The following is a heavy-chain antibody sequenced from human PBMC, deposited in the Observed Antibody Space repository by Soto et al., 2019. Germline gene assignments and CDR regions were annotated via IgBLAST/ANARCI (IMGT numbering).Heavy chain of an antibody. V-gene: IGHV4-39*02. CDR2: IFYSGST. D-gene: IGHD4-17*01. CDR3: ARRRLYGDYPYYYYYMDV. Sequence: QLQLQESGPGLVKPSETLSLTCTVSGGSISSTSHYWDWIRQPPGKGLEWIGSIFYSGSTYYNPSLKSRVTISVDTSKNHFSLRLSSVTAADTAVYYCARRRLYGDYPYYYYYMDVWGKGTTVTVSS. CDR1: GGSISSTSHY. J-gene: IGHJ6*03.